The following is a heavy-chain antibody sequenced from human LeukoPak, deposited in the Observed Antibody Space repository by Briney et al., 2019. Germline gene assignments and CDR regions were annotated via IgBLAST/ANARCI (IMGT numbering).Heavy chain of an antibody. CDR2: MNPNSGNT. CDR1: GYTFTSYD. Sequence: GASVKVSCKASGYTFTSYDINWVRQATGQGLEWMGWMNPNSGNTGYAQKFQGRVTMTRNTSISTDYMELSSLRSEDTAVYYCARRGMSIAARPGYYYYYMDVWGKGTTVTVSS. D-gene: IGHD6-6*01. CDR3: ARRGMSIAARPGYYYYYMDV. V-gene: IGHV1-8*01. J-gene: IGHJ6*03.